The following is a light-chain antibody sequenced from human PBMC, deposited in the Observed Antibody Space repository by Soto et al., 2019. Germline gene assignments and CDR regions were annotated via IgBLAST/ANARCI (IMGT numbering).Light chain of an antibody. CDR1: SSNIGSNY. V-gene: IGLV1-47*01. Sequence: QSVLTQPPSVSETPGQRVAISCYGSSSNIGSNYIYWYQQLPGTAPTLLIYRNNQRPSGVPDRFSGSKSGTSASLAISGLRSEDEADYYCAAWEDILSGVVFVGGTKLTVL. J-gene: IGLJ2*01. CDR3: AAWEDILSGVV. CDR2: RNN.